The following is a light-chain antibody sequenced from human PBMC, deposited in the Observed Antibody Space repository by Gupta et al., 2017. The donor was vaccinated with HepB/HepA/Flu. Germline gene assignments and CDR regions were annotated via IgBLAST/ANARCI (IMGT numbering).Light chain of an antibody. J-gene: IGLJ2*01. V-gene: IGLV2-14*03. CDR1: SSDVGGYSY. CDR2: AVT. CDR3: SSYTGFSTVV. Sequence: QSALTQPASVSGSPGQSITISCTGTSSDVGGYSYVSWYQQYPGKGPKLLIYAVTDRPSGVSNRFSGSKSGNTASLTISGLQAEDEADYYCSSYTGFSTVVFGGGTKLTVL.